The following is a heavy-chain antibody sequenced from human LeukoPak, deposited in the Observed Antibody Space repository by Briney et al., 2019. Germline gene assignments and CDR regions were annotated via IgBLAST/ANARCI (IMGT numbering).Heavy chain of an antibody. D-gene: IGHD4-17*01. CDR3: AKFGDHMPDAFDI. J-gene: IGHJ3*02. CDR1: VFTVTANS. CDR2: VSSGGDA. V-gene: IGHV3-53*01. Sequence: GGSLRLSCAASVFTVTANSMNWVRQAPGKGLEWVSRVSSGGDAFYADSVKGRFTISRDTSKNTVFLQMDSLRAEDTAVHYCAKFGDHMPDAFDIWGQGTMVTVAA.